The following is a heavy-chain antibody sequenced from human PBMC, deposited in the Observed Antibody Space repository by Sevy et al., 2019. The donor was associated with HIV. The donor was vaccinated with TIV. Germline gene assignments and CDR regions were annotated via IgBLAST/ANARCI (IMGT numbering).Heavy chain of an antibody. J-gene: IGHJ6*02. CDR1: GGSIISGDYY. D-gene: IGHD4-17*01. CDR3: ARDEGDYGDKSYYYGMDV. V-gene: IGHV4-30-4*01. CDR2: IHYTGST. Sequence: SETLSLTCSVSGGSIISGDYYLSWVRQPPGRGLEWIGYIHYTGSTDYNPSLESRVTISVDTSKNQFSLKLTSVTAADTAVYYCARDEGDYGDKSYYYGMDVWGRGTTVTSP.